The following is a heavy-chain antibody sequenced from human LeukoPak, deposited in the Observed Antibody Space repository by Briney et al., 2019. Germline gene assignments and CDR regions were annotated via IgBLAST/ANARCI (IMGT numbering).Heavy chain of an antibody. CDR2: INHSGST. CDR3: ARAPRRITMIVVVITTYFDY. V-gene: IGHV4-34*01. Sequence: PSETLSLTCTVSGGSISSYYWSWIRQPPGKGLEWIGEINHSGSTNYNPSLKSRVTISVDTSKNQFSLKLSSVTAADTAVYYCARAPRRITMIVVVITTYFDYWGQGTLVTVSS. J-gene: IGHJ4*02. D-gene: IGHD3-22*01. CDR1: GGSISSYY.